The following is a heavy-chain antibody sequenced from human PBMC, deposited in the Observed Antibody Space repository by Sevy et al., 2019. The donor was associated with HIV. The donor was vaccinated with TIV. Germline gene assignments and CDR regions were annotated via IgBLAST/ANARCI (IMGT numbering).Heavy chain of an antibody. CDR2: ISSSNSI. CDR1: GFTFTTYT. V-gene: IGHV3-21*04. CDR3: SRAWVLGYGMDV. J-gene: IGHJ6*02. Sequence: GGSLRLSCATSGFTFTTYTMDWGRQAPGKGLEWVSSISSSNSIYYADSLKGRFTISRDNAKNSFYLQMNNLRAEDTAVYYCSRAWVLGYGMDVWGQGATVTVSS. D-gene: IGHD1-26*01.